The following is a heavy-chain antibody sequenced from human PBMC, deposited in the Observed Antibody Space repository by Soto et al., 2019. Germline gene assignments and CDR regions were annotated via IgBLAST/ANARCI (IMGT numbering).Heavy chain of an antibody. J-gene: IGHJ5*02. V-gene: IGHV4-34*01. D-gene: IGHD2-2*01. CDR2: INHSGST. Sequence: QVQLQQWGAGLLKPSETLSLTCAVYGGSFSGYYWSWIRQPPGKGLEWIGEINHSGSTNYNPSLKSRVTISVDTSKNQFSLKLSSVTAADTAVYYCARFCSSTSGYLFRHDNWFDPWGQGTLVTVSS. CDR3: ARFCSSTSGYLFRHDNWFDP. CDR1: GGSFSGYY.